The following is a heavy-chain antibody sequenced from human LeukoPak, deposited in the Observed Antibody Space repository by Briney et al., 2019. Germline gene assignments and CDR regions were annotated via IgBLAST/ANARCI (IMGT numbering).Heavy chain of an antibody. CDR3: ARVRKYSSCWYDAFDI. D-gene: IGHD6-19*01. Sequence: PGGSLRLSCAASVFTFSAYYISWIPQAPGKGLEWVSYISSSSSYTNYADSVKGRFTISRDNAKNSLYLQMNSLRAEDTAVYYCARVRKYSSCWYDAFDIWGQGTMVTVSS. CDR1: VFTFSAYY. V-gene: IGHV3-11*05. J-gene: IGHJ3*02. CDR2: ISSSSSYT.